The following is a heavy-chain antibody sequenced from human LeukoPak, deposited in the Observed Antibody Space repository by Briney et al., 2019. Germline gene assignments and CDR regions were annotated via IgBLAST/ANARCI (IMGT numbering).Heavy chain of an antibody. CDR1: GFTFSSYS. D-gene: IGHD1-26*01. CDR3: ARLASDGGATLVDY. Sequence: PGGSLRLSCAASGFTFSSYSMNWVRQAPGKGLEWVSSISSSSSYIYYADSVKGRFTISRDNAKNSLYLQMNSLRAEDTAVYYCARLASDGGATLVDYWGQGTLVTVSS. J-gene: IGHJ4*02. CDR2: ISSSSSYI. V-gene: IGHV3-21*01.